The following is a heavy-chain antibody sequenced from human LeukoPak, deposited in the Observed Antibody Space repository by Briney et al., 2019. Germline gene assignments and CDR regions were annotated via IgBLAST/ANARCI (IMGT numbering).Heavy chain of an antibody. V-gene: IGHV1-69*05. J-gene: IGHJ6*03. CDR2: IIPIFGTA. Sequence: ASVKASCKASGGTFSSYAISWVRQAPGQGLEWMGGIIPIFGTANYAQKFQGRVTITTDESTSTAYMELSSLRSEDTAVYYCARGHREATIPSDYYYYMDVWGKGTTVTVSS. D-gene: IGHD5-12*01. CDR1: GGTFSSYA. CDR3: ARGHREATIPSDYYYYMDV.